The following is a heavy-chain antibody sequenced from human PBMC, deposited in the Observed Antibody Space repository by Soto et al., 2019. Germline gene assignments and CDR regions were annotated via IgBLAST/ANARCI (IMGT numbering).Heavy chain of an antibody. D-gene: IGHD1-1*01. J-gene: IGHJ4*02. CDR2: INSNSGGT. Sequence: QVHLVQSGAEVKMPGASVKVSCKASGYTFTAYFIDWLGQAPGQGLEWLGWINSNSGGTNYAQNFQGRVTMTRDTSISTVYMELSSLSSDDTAIYYCARDPTGTTGFAYWGQGTLVTVSS. CDR1: GYTFTAYF. V-gene: IGHV1-2*02. CDR3: ARDPTGTTGFAY.